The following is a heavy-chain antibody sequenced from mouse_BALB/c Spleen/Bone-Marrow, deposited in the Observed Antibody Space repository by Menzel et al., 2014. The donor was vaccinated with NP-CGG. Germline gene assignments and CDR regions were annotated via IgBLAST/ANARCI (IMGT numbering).Heavy chain of an antibody. J-gene: IGHJ4*01. CDR2: ISYSGST. V-gene: IGHV3-8*02. Sequence: EVKLMESGPSLVKPSQTLSLTCSVTGDSITSGYWNWIRKFPGNKLEYMGYISYSGSTYCNPSLKSRISITRDTSKNQYYLQLNSVTTGDTATYYCARGGGSSYNYAMDYWGQGTSVTVSS. CDR3: ARGGGSSYNYAMDY. CDR1: GDSITSGY. D-gene: IGHD1-1*01.